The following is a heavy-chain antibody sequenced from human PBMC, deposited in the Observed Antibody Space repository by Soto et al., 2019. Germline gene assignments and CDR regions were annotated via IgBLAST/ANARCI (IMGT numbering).Heavy chain of an antibody. V-gene: IGHV1-69*01. D-gene: IGHD1-26*01. Sequence: QLQLVQSGAEVREPGSSVKVSCKASEGTFSSYTVIWVRQAPGQGLEWMGGVTPTLNIAKYAEKVQGRVTITADESTSTVNMHLSSLRSEDTAVYFCARGYYSGSNPSSFDYWGQGTLVAVSS. CDR1: EGTFSSYT. CDR3: ARGYYSGSNPSSFDY. J-gene: IGHJ4*02. CDR2: VTPTLNIA.